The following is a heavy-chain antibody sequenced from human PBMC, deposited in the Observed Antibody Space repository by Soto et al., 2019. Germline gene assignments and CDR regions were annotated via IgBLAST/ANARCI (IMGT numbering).Heavy chain of an antibody. CDR2: VSNDGRNK. V-gene: IGHV3-30-3*01. Sequence: QVQLLESGGGVVQPGRSLRLSCAASGFTFSSYAMHWVRQPPGKGLEWVAVVSNDGRNKFYADSVRGRFTISRDNSKNTLYLEMDSLRVEDTAVFYCARGQQCLAHWGQGSLVLVSP. CDR3: ARGQQCLAH. CDR1: GFTFSSYA. D-gene: IGHD4-4*01. J-gene: IGHJ4*02.